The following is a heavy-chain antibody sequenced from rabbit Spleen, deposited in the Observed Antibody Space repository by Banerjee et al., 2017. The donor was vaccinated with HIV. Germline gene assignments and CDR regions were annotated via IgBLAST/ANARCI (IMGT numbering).Heavy chain of an antibody. Sequence: QEQLVESGGGLVQPGGSLKLSCKASGFDFSVYGLSWVRQAPGKGLEWIGYIDPIFGRTYYASWVNGRFTISSHNAQNTVFLQMTSLTAADTATYFCARDGAGGSYFALWGPGTLVTVS. CDR3: ARDGAGGSYFAL. D-gene: IGHD8-1*01. V-gene: IGHV1S47*01. CDR2: IDPIFGRT. J-gene: IGHJ4*01. CDR1: GFDFSVYG.